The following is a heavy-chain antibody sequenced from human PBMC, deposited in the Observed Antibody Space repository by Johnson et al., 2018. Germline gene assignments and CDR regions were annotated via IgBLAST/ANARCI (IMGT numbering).Heavy chain of an antibody. CDR1: GFTFSTYW. CDR2: MKQDGSEK. J-gene: IGHJ6*03. CDR3: AREGRYCTNGICYYYYYYMDV. D-gene: IGHD2-8*01. Sequence: EQLVESGGGLVQPGGSLRLSCAASGFTFSTYWMSWVRQAPGKGLEWVANMKQDGSEKYYVDSVKGRFTISRDNAKNSLYLQMNSLRAEDTAVYYCAREGRYCTNGICYYYYYYMDVWGKGTTVTVSS. V-gene: IGHV3-7*01.